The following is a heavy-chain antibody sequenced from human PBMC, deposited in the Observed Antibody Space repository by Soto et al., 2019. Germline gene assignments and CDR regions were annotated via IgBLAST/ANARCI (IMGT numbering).Heavy chain of an antibody. V-gene: IGHV4-30-4*01. CDR1: GGSISRGDYY. J-gene: IGHJ5*02. CDR2: IYYSGST. Sequence: SETLSLTCTVSGGSISRGDYYWIWIRQPPGKGLEWIGYIYYSGSTYYNPSLKSRVTISVDTSKNQFSLKLSSVTAADTAVYYCAREGYSSGLGWFDPWGQGTLVTVSS. CDR3: AREGYSSGLGWFDP. D-gene: IGHD6-19*01.